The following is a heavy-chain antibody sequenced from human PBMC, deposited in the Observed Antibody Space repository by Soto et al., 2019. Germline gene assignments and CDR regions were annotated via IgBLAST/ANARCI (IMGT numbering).Heavy chain of an antibody. CDR3: ARAGSGWYPILYYFDY. D-gene: IGHD6-19*01. V-gene: IGHV3-30-3*01. CDR1: GFTFSNYA. Sequence: QVQLVESGGGVVQPGRSLRLSCAASGFTFSNYAMHWVRQAPGKGLEWVAVISYDGSNKYYADSVKGRFTISRDNSKNTLYLQMNSLRAEDTAVYYCARAGSGWYPILYYFDYWGQGTLVTVSS. CDR2: ISYDGSNK. J-gene: IGHJ4*02.